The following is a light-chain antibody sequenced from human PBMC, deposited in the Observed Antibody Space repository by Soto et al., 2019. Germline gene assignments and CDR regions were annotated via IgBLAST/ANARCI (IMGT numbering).Light chain of an antibody. V-gene: IGKV1-5*01. Sequence: DIQMTQSPSTLSVSVGDRVTITCRASQSISSWLAWYQQKPGKAPKVLIYDASSLESGVPSRFSGSGSGTEFTLTISSLQPDDFATYYCKHYNSYLYTFGQGTKLEIK. CDR1: QSISSW. J-gene: IGKJ2*01. CDR3: KHYNSYLYT. CDR2: DAS.